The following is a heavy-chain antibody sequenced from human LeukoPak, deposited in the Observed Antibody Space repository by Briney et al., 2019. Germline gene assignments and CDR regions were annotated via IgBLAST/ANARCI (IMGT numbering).Heavy chain of an antibody. D-gene: IGHD4-17*01. CDR1: GFTFSNYG. CDR3: AKRGGTVTAPWRAFDI. Sequence: PGGSLRLSCTASGFTFSNYGIHWVRQAPGKGLEWVAVISYDGSKKYYADSVEGRFTISRDDSKNTLYLQMNNLRAEDTAVYYCAKRGGTVTAPWRAFDIWGQGTMVTVSS. J-gene: IGHJ3*02. V-gene: IGHV3-30*18. CDR2: ISYDGSKK.